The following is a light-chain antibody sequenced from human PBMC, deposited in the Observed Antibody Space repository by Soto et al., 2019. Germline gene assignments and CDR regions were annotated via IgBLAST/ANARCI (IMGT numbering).Light chain of an antibody. CDR3: QQADSFPIT. J-gene: IGKJ5*01. CDR1: QGISSW. Sequence: DIQMTQSPSSVSASVGDRVTISCRASQGISSWLAWYQQKPGKGPKLLIYAASNLQSGVPSRFSGSGFGTDFTLSISSLQPEDFATYYWQQADSFPITFGQGTRLEIK. V-gene: IGKV1-12*01. CDR2: AAS.